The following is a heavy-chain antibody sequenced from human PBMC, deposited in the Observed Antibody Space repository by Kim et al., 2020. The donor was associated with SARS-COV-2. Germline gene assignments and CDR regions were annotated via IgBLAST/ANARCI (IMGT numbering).Heavy chain of an antibody. CDR3: ATITPGY. D-gene: IGHD3-10*01. CDR2: SSYI. J-gene: IGHJ4*02. Sequence: SSYIYYADTVKGRFTISRDNAKNSLYLQMNSLRAEDTAVYYCATITPGYWGQGTLVTVSS. V-gene: IGHV3-21*01.